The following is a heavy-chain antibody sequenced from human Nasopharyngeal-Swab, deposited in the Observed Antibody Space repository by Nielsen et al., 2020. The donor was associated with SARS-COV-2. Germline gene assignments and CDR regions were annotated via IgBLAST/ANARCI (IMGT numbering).Heavy chain of an antibody. D-gene: IGHD3-16*01. Sequence: SLRLSCAASGFTFDDYAMHWVRQAPGKGLEWVSGISWNSGSIGYADSVKGRFTISRDNAKNSLYLQMNSLRAEDTALYYCAKEDSLGAFDIWGQGTMVTVSS. CDR3: AKEDSLGAFDI. CDR2: ISWNSGSI. V-gene: IGHV3-9*01. CDR1: GFTFDDYA. J-gene: IGHJ3*02.